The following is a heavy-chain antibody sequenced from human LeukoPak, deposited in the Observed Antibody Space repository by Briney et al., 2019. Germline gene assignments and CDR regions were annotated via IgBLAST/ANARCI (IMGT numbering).Heavy chain of an antibody. D-gene: IGHD2-8*01. J-gene: IGHJ4*02. V-gene: IGHV3-9*01. Sequence: GGSLRLSCAASGFTFDDYAMHWVRQGPGKGLEWVSGISWNSGSIGYADSVKGRFTISRDNSKNTLYLQMNSLRAEDTAVYYCARERGRWSDCTNGVCYRAKDYWGQGTLVTVSS. CDR1: GFTFDDYA. CDR2: ISWNSGSI. CDR3: ARERGRWSDCTNGVCYRAKDY.